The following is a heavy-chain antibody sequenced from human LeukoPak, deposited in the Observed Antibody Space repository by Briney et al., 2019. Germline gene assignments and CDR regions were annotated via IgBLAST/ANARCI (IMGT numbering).Heavy chain of an antibody. CDR1: GYTFTGYY. CDR2: INPNSGGT. J-gene: IGHJ4*02. V-gene: IGHV1-2*02. Sequence: ASAKVSCKASGYTFTGYYMHWVRQAPGQGLEWMGWINPNSGGTNYAQRFQGRVTMTRDTSISTAYIELNRLRSDDTAVYYCARGGDSSGYYSSQGDYWGQGTLVTVSS. CDR3: ARGGDSSGYYSSQGDY. D-gene: IGHD3-22*01.